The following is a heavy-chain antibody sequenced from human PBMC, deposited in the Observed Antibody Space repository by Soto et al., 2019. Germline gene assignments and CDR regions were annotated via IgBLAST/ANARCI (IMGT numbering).Heavy chain of an antibody. Sequence: SETLSLTCTVSGGSISSYYWSWIRQPPGKRLEWIEYIYYGGSSNYTPSIKRRVTISVDTTKNQFSLKLSSATAADAVVYYCARDPVGATTIDVWGQGTTVTVSS. CDR2: IYYGGSS. V-gene: IGHV4-59*01. CDR3: ARDPVGATTIDV. J-gene: IGHJ6*02. D-gene: IGHD1-26*01. CDR1: GGSISSYY.